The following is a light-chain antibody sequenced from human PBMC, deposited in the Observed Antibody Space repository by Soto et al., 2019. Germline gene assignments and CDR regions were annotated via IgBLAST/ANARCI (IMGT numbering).Light chain of an antibody. CDR1: QSVDTK. J-gene: IGKJ2*01. CDR3: QQYNNWYT. CDR2: GAS. V-gene: IGKV3-15*01. Sequence: ETVMTQSPATLSVSPGERATLSCRAGQSVDTKLAWYQHKPGQAPRLLIYGASTRATGIPARFSGSGSGTEFTLTISSLQSEDFAVYFCQQYNNWYTYGQGTKLEI.